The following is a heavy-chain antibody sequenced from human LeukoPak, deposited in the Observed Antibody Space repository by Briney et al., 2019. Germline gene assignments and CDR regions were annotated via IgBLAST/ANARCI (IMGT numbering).Heavy chain of an antibody. V-gene: IGHV3-30*02. CDR1: GFTFSSYG. Sequence: GGSLRLSCAASGFTFSSYGMHWVRQAPGKGLEWVAFIRYDGSNKYYAESVKGQFTISRDNSKNTLYLQMNSLRAEDTAVYYCAKDAARDCSSTSCYMNDYWGQGTLVTVSS. D-gene: IGHD2-2*02. CDR3: AKDAARDCSSTSCYMNDY. CDR2: IRYDGSNK. J-gene: IGHJ4*02.